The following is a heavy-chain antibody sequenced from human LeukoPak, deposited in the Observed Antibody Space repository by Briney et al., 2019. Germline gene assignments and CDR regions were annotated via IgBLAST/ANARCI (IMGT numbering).Heavy chain of an antibody. D-gene: IGHD3-22*01. CDR3: AKVRGNVGSGYFPDY. J-gene: IGHJ4*02. V-gene: IGHV3-30*18. Sequence: PGGSLRLSCAVSGFTFSTYGMHWVRQAPGKGLGWVAVILYDGSNRQYADSVKGRFTISRDNSKNTLYLQMNSLRVEDTAVYYCAKVRGNVGSGYFPDYWGQGTLVTVTS. CDR1: GFTFSTYG. CDR2: ILYDGSNR.